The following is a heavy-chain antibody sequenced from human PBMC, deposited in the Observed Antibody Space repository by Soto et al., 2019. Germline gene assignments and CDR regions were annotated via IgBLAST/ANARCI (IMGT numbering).Heavy chain of an antibody. Sequence: VQLVESGGGVVQPGRSLRLSCAASGFTFSDYAMHWVRQAPGKGLEWVAVVSHDGRNTHYADSVKGRFTISRDSSKNTFSLEMTSLRAEDTPAFYCAKGGRQWLVTSDFNYWGQGALVTVSS. CDR1: GFTFSDYA. CDR3: AKGGRQWLVTSDFNY. CDR2: VSHDGRNT. V-gene: IGHV3-30*18. D-gene: IGHD6-19*01. J-gene: IGHJ4*02.